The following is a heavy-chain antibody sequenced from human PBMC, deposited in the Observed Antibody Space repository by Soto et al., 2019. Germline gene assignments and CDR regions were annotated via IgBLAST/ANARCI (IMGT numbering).Heavy chain of an antibody. D-gene: IGHD2-8*01. J-gene: IGHJ4*02. CDR3: ARGRGYCTNGVCDFDY. Sequence: AGGSLRLSCAASGFTFSSYGMHWVRQAPGKGLEWVAVIWYDGSNKYYADSVKGRFTISRDNSKNTLYLQMNSLRAEDTAVYYCARGRGYCTNGVCDFDYWGQGTLVTVSS. CDR2: IWYDGSNK. CDR1: GFTFSSYG. V-gene: IGHV3-33*01.